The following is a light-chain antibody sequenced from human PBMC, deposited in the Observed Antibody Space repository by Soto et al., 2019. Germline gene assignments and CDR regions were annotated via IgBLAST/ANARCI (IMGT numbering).Light chain of an antibody. CDR1: QSVSNS. CDR2: GAS. Sequence: ETVMTQSPATLSVSPGERVTLSCRASQSVSNSRLAWYQQKPGQAPRLLIYGASTRATGIPARFRGSGSGTEFTLTISSLQSEDFSVYYCQQYNNWPLTFGGGTKVEIK. V-gene: IGKV3-15*01. CDR3: QQYNNWPLT. J-gene: IGKJ4*01.